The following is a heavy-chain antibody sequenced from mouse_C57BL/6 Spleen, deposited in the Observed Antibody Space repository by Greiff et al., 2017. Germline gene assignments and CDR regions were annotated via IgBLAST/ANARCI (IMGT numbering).Heavy chain of an antibody. CDR2: IRSDGST. V-gene: IGHV2-6-1*01. CDR3: ARHPEVYYAMDY. CDR1: GFSLTSYG. Sequence: QVQLQESGPGLVAPSQSLSITCTVSGFSLTSYGVHWVRQPPGKGLEWLVVIRSDGSTTYNSALKSRLSISKNNSKSQVFLKMNSLQTDDTAMYYCARHPEVYYAMDYWGQGTSVTVSS. J-gene: IGHJ4*01.